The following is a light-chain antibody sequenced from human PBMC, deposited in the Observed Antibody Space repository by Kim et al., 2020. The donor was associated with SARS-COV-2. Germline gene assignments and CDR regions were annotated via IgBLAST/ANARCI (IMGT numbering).Light chain of an antibody. CDR2: GSS. CDR1: QTVGSN. CDR3: QQYNNWPYT. Sequence: SVAPGERAPLPCRASQTVGSNLAWYQQKPGQAPRLLIDGSSTRATGIPARFSGSESGTGFTLTISSLQSEDFAVYYCQQYNNWPYTFGQGTKLEI. V-gene: IGKV3-15*01. J-gene: IGKJ2*01.